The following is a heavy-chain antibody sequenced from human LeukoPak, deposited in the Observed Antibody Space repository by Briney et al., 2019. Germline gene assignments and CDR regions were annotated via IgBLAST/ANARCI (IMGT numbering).Heavy chain of an antibody. CDR3: ARDRGSSSWYGAFDI. V-gene: IGHV4-59*01. CDR2: IYYSGST. J-gene: IGHJ3*02. CDR1: GGSISSYY. D-gene: IGHD6-13*01. Sequence: SETLSLTCTVSGGSISSYYWSWIRQPPGKGLEWIGYIYYSGSTNYNPSLKSRVTISVDTSKNQFSLKLSSVTAAHTAVYYCARDRGSSSWYGAFDIWGQGTMVTVSS.